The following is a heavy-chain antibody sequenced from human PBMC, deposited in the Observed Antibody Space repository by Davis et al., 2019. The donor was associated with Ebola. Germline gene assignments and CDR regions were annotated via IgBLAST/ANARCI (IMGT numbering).Heavy chain of an antibody. Sequence: MPSETLSLTCAVSGGSISSSNWWSWVRQPPGKGLEWIGEIYHSGSTNYNPSLKSRVTISVDKSKNQFALKLSSVTAADTAVYYCARGLRYYYDSSGYYSGNWFDPWGQGTLVTVSS. CDR1: GGSISSSNW. CDR2: IYHSGST. CDR3: ARGLRYYYDSSGYYSGNWFDP. V-gene: IGHV4-4*02. J-gene: IGHJ5*02. D-gene: IGHD3-22*01.